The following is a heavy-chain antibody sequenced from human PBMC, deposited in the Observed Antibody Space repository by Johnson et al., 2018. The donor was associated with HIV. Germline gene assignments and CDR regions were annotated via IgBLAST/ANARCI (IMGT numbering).Heavy chain of an antibody. CDR1: GFTFSSYD. CDR3: TTDQVGRNYGGKYHI. CDR2: IGTAGDT. V-gene: IGHV3-13*01. J-gene: IGHJ3*02. D-gene: IGHD1-7*01. Sequence: VQLAESEGGLVKPGGSLRLSCPASGFTFSSYDMHWVRQATGKGLEWVSAIGTAGDTYYPGSVKGRFTISRENAKNSLYLQMNSLKSEDTAVYYCTTDQVGRNYGGKYHIWVQGTMVTVSS.